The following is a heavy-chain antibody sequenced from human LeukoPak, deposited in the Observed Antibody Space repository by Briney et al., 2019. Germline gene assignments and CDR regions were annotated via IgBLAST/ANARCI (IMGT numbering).Heavy chain of an antibody. V-gene: IGHV3-30*02. J-gene: IGHJ4*02. D-gene: IGHD4-17*01. CDR3: ARVVDHDYGDYYLDY. CDR1: GFTFRGYG. Sequence: PGGSLRLSCAASGFTFRGYGMHWVRQAPGKGLEWVAFIRYDGSNKYYADSVKGRLTISRDNSKNTLYLQMNSLRAEDTAVYYCARVVDHDYGDYYLDYWGQGTLVTVSS. CDR2: IRYDGSNK.